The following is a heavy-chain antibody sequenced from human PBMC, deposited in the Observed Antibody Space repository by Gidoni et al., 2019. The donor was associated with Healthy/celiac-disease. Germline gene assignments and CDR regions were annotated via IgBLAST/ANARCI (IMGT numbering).Heavy chain of an antibody. D-gene: IGHD3-10*01. J-gene: IGHJ4*02. CDR2: IKSKTDGGTT. V-gene: IGHV3-15*07. Sequence: EVQLVESGGGLVKPGGSLRLSCAASGFTFSNAWMNWVRQAPGKGLEWVVRIKSKTDGGTTDYAAPVKGRFTISRDDSKNTLYLQMNSLKTEDTAVYYCTTAFNYYGSGSTDYWGQGTLVTVSS. CDR3: TTAFNYYGSGSTDY. CDR1: GFTFSNAW.